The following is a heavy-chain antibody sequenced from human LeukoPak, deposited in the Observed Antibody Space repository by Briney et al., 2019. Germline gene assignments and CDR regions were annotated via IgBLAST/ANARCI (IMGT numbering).Heavy chain of an antibody. CDR1: GGSISRYY. CDR3: ATHIDYMDV. V-gene: IGHV4-4*07. D-gene: IGHD5-12*01. J-gene: IGHJ6*03. CDR2: IYTSGST. Sequence: SETLSLTCTVSGGSISRYYWSWIRQPAGKGLEWIGRIYTSGSTHYNPSLKSRVTMSVDTSKKQFSLKLSPVAAADTAVYYCATHIDYMDVWGKGTTVTVSS.